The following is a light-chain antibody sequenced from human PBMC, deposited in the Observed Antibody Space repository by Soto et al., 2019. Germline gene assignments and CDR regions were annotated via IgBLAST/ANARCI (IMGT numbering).Light chain of an antibody. CDR2: DNN. Sequence: QSALTQPASVSGSPGQSITISCTGTSGDVGGYYYVSWYQQLPGKAPKLLIYDNNERPSGIPDRFSGSKSGTSATLGITGLQTGDEADYYCGTWDSSLGAGVFGGGTKLTVL. V-gene: IGLV1-51*01. J-gene: IGLJ3*02. CDR1: SGDVGGYYY. CDR3: GTWDSSLGAGV.